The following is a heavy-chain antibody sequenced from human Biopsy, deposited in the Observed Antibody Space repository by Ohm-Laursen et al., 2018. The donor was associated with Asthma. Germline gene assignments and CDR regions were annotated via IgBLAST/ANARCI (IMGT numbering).Heavy chain of an antibody. CDR1: GFVFSQCG. Sequence: SPRLSCAAPGFVFSQCGMHWVRQGPGKGLEWVAHVSSDGHDKYYEDSVKGRFTISRDNSRNRLYLQINRLTVEDSAVYFCARQSGQDYDDTSAFDAWGQGTKVAVSS. CDR3: ARQSGQDYDDTSAFDA. V-gene: IGHV3-30*03. D-gene: IGHD3-22*01. J-gene: IGHJ3*01. CDR2: VSSDGHDK.